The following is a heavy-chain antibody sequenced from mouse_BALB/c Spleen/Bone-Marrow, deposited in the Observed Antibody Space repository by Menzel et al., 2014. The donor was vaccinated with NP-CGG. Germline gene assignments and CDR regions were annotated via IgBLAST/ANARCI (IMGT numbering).Heavy chain of an antibody. D-gene: IGHD2-4*01. CDR3: TRGGYDYTWFAY. Sequence: QVQLQQSGAELVRPGTSVKMSCKAAGYTFTNYWIGWVKQRPGHGLEWIGDIYPGDNYTNYNEKFKGKATLTADTSSSTAYMQPSSLTSEDSAIYYCTRGGYDYTWFAYWGQGTLVTVSA. V-gene: IGHV1-63*02. CDR1: GYTFTNYW. CDR2: IYPGDNYT. J-gene: IGHJ3*01.